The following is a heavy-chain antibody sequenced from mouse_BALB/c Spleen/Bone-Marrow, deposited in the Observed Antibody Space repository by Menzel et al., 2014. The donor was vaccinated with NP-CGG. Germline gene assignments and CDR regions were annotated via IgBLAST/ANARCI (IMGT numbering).Heavy chain of an antibody. Sequence: EVKVVESGGGLVQPGGSLKLSCATSGFTFSDYYMYWVRQTPEKRLEWVAYISKGDGSTYYPDTVKGRFTISGDNAKNTLYLQMSRLKSEDTAMYYCARHNYDETWFAYWGQGTLVTVSA. CDR2: ISKGDGST. CDR3: ARHNYDETWFAY. CDR1: GFTFSDYY. V-gene: IGHV5-12*02. J-gene: IGHJ3*01. D-gene: IGHD2-4*01.